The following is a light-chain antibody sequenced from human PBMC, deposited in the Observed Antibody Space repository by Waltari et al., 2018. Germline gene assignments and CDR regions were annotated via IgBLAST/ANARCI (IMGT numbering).Light chain of an antibody. CDR2: DVS. V-gene: IGLV2-11*01. CDR1: SSAVGRYNS. J-gene: IGLJ2*01. Sequence: QSTLTQPRSVSGSPGQSSTISCPVTSSAVGRYNSVSWYQQHPGKAPKFIIYDVSERPSGVPARFSGSKSGNTASLTISGLQADDEADYYCCSFGGGYPVVFGGGTTLTVL. CDR3: CSFGGGYPVV.